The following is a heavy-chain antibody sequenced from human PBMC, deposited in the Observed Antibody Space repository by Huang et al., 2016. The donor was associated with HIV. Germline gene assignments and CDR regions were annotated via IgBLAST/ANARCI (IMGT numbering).Heavy chain of an antibody. CDR1: GYTFFSYG. D-gene: IGHD4-17*01. CDR2: ISPSYGDT. Sequence: QVQLVQSGAEVKKPGASVKVSCRASGYTFFSYGIPWGRQAPGQGLEWMGWISPSYGDTNYAQQFQGRVTMTTDTSTNTVYMEVRSLRSDDTAVYYCARDLGTTVVPDGMDVWGQGTTVTVSS. J-gene: IGHJ6*02. CDR3: ARDLGTTVVPDGMDV. V-gene: IGHV1-18*04.